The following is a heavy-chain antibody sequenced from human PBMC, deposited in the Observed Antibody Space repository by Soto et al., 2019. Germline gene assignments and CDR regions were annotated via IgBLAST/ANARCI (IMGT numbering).Heavy chain of an antibody. Sequence: QDQLVQSGVEVKKPGASVKVSCKASGYSFTNYGITWVRQAPGQGFEWMGWISAYNGNTNYAQKFQGRVTMTTDASTGTAYLELRSLRSDDTAVYYCARDRGVAPPVAGNTHYYYYMDVWVKGTTVTVSS. J-gene: IGHJ6*03. CDR3: ARDRGVAPPVAGNTHYYYYMDV. V-gene: IGHV1-18*01. D-gene: IGHD6-19*01. CDR2: ISAYNGNT. CDR1: GYSFTNYG.